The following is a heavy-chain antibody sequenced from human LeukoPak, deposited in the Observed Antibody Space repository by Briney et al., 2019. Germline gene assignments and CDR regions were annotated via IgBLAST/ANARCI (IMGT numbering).Heavy chain of an antibody. CDR2: IIPIFGTA. Sequence: SVKVSCKASGGTFSSYAISWVRQAPGQGLEWMGGIIPIFGTANYAQKFQGRVTITADESTSTAYMELSSVRSEDTAVYYCARTGGVVAAIGEGSYGMGVWGQGTTVTVSS. V-gene: IGHV1-69*13. CDR1: GGTFSSYA. CDR3: ARTGGVVAAIGEGSYGMGV. D-gene: IGHD2-15*01. J-gene: IGHJ6*02.